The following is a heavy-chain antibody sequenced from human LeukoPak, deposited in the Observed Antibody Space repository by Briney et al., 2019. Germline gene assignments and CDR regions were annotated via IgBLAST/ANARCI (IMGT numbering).Heavy chain of an antibody. Sequence: GASVKVSCKASGYTFTGYYMHWVRQAPGQGLEWMGRINPNSGGTNYAQKCQGRVTMTRDTSISTAYMELSRLRSDETAVYYCARDWYSSGWYYFDYWGQGTLVTVSS. V-gene: IGHV1-2*06. J-gene: IGHJ4*02. CDR3: ARDWYSSGWYYFDY. D-gene: IGHD6-19*01. CDR2: INPNSGGT. CDR1: GYTFTGYY.